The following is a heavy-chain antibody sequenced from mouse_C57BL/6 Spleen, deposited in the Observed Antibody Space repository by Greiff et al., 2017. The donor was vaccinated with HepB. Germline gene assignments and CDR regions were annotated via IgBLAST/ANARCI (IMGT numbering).Heavy chain of an antibody. Sequence: QVQLQQSGPELVKPGASVKISCKASGYSFTSYYIHWVKQRPGQGLEWIGWIYPGSGNTKYNEKFKGKATLTADTSSSTAYMQLSSLTSDDSAVYYCAREGGLACFADWGQGTLVTVSA. D-gene: IGHD3-1*01. CDR1: GYSFTSYY. V-gene: IGHV1-66*01. J-gene: IGHJ3*01. CDR2: IYPGSGNT. CDR3: AREGGLACFAD.